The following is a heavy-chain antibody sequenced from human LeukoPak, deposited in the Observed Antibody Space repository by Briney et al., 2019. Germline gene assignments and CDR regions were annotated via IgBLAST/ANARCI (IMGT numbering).Heavy chain of an antibody. CDR3: ARRGMGDILTGYYRNYYYYYMDV. Sequence: SETLSLTCAVYGGSFSGYYWSWIRQPPGKGLEWIGEINHSGSTNYNPSLKSRVTISVDTSKNQFSLKLSSVTAADTAVYYCARRGMGDILTGYYRNYYYYYMDVWGKGTTVTISS. D-gene: IGHD3-9*01. CDR1: GGSFSGYY. V-gene: IGHV4-34*01. J-gene: IGHJ6*03. CDR2: INHSGST.